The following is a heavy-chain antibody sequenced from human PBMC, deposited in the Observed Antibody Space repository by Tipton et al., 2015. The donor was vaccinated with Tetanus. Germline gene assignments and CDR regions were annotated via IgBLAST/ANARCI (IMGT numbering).Heavy chain of an antibody. V-gene: IGHV1-18*01. Sequence: QLVQSGPEVKKPGSSVKVSCKASGYTFTSYGISWARQAPGQGLEWMGWISTYNGNTNYVQKFQGRVTTTTDTSTNTAYMELRSRRSDDAALDYCAGGGSHFDYWGQGTLVTVSS. CDR1: GYTFTSYG. D-gene: IGHD1-26*01. CDR3: AGGGSHFDY. CDR2: ISTYNGNT. J-gene: IGHJ4*02.